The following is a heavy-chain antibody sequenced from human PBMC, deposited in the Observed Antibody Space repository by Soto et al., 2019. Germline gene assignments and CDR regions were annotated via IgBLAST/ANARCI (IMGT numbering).Heavy chain of an antibody. Sequence: QLQLQESGPGLVKPSQTLSLACAVSGCSISSGGYSWSWIRQPPGKGLEWIGYMYHSGSTYYNPALKSRVTISIDRSKNQFSLKLSSVTAADTAVYYCARVPDYWGQGILVTVSS. D-gene: IGHD2-2*01. V-gene: IGHV4-30-2*01. J-gene: IGHJ4*02. CDR2: MYHSGST. CDR1: GCSISSGGYS. CDR3: ARVPDY.